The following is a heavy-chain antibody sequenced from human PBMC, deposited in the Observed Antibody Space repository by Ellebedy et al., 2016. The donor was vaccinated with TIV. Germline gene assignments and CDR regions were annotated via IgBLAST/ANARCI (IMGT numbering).Heavy chain of an antibody. D-gene: IGHD2-2*01. Sequence: GESLKISCAASGFTFSSYAMHWVRQAPGKGLEWVAFIQYHGNEKYYADSVKGRVTISRDNSKNKVYLQMNSLRVEDTAIYYCATIYCSGTTCDEWGQGTLVTVAS. CDR1: GFTFSSYA. V-gene: IGHV3-30*02. CDR2: IQYHGNEK. CDR3: ATIYCSGTTCDE. J-gene: IGHJ4*02.